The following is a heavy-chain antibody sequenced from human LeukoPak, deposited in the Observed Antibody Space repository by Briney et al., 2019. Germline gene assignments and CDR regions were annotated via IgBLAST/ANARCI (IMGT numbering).Heavy chain of an antibody. J-gene: IGHJ4*02. CDR1: GFTFSSYS. V-gene: IGHV3-21*01. D-gene: IGHD6-19*01. CDR2: TSSSSSYI. CDR3: ARAVIAVAGRCFDY. Sequence: GGSLRLSCAASGFTFSSYSMNWVRQAPGKGLEWVSSTSSSSSYIYYADSVKGRFTISRDNAKNSLYLQMNSLRAEDTAVYYCARAVIAVAGRCFDYWGQGTLVTVSS.